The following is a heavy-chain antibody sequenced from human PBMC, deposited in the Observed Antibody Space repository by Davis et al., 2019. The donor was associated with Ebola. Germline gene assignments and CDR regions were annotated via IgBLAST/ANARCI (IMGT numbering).Heavy chain of an antibody. CDR2: ISLGGSTI. Sequence: PGGSLRLSCVASGFTFGDHYMTWVRQAPGKGLEWVSYISLGGSTIYYAESVKGRFTMSRDNAKNSVYLQMNSLRDEDTALYYCAREGSGGTTYGGNWFDSWGQGTLVTVSS. D-gene: IGHD1-7*01. J-gene: IGHJ5*01. V-gene: IGHV3-11*01. CDR1: GFTFGDHY. CDR3: AREGSGGTTYGGNWFDS.